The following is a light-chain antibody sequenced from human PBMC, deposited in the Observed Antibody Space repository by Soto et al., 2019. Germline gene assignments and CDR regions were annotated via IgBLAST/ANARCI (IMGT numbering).Light chain of an antibody. CDR3: LKDYNYPYT. Sequence: AIQLTQSPSSLSASVGDRVTIACRASQGISSYLAWYQQKPGKAPNLLIYAASTLQSGVPSRFTGSGSGTDFTLTINSLQPEDFATYYCLKDYNYPYTFRQATTVDIK. CDR1: QGISSY. CDR2: AAS. J-gene: IGKJ2*01. V-gene: IGKV1-6*01.